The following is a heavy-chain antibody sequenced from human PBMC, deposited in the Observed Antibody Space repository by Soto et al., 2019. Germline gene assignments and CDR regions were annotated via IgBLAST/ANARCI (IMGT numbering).Heavy chain of an antibody. D-gene: IGHD2-15*01. CDR2: IYYSGST. V-gene: IGHV4-39*01. CDR3: ARKNSVVVVAATQSAFDI. J-gene: IGHJ3*02. CDR1: GGSISSSSYY. Sequence: QLQLQESGPGLVKPSETLSLTCTVSGGSISSSSYYWGWIRQPPGKGLEWIGSIYYSGSTYYNPSLKSRVTIALDTSKNQFSLKLSSVTAADTAVYYCARKNSVVVVAATQSAFDIWGQGTMVTVS.